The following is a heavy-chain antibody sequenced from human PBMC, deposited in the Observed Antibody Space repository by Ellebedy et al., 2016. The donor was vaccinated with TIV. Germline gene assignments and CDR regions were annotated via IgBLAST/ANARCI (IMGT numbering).Heavy chain of an antibody. CDR3: ARVVAGLVGGDY. J-gene: IGHJ4*02. V-gene: IGHV3-48*02. D-gene: IGHD6-19*01. CDR2: ITSVSSAT. Sequence: PGGSLRLSCAASGFTFSTYPMMWVRQAPGKGLEWVSYITSVSSATRYADSVKGRFTISRDNAKNSLYLQMNSLRDEDTAVYYCARVVAGLVGGDYWGQGTLVTVSS. CDR1: GFTFSTYP.